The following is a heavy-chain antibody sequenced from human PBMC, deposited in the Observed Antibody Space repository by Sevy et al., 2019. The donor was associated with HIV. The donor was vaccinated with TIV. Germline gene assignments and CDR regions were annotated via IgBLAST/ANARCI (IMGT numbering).Heavy chain of an antibody. CDR1: GFTFSTYW. CDR2: INENGNHK. J-gene: IGHJ4*01. Sequence: GGSLRLSCEISGFTFSTYWMSWLRQAPGKGLEWVXIINENGNHKXHVDPVKGRLTISRDNAKNSLFLQMNSLKAEDTAIYYCARAPASGLRYFDKVYXDXXGXXTPVTVSS. V-gene: IGHV3-7*01. CDR3: ARAPASGLRYFDKVYXDX. D-gene: IGHD3-9*01.